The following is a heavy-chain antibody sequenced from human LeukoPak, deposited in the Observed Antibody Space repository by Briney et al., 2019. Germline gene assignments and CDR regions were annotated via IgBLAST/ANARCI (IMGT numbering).Heavy chain of an antibody. CDR3: AELGITMIGGV. V-gene: IGHV3-48*03. J-gene: IGHJ6*04. Sequence: GGSLRLSCAASGFTFSSYEMNWVRQAPGKGLEWVSYISSSGSTIYYADSVKGRFTISRDNAKNSLYLQVNSLRAEDTAVYYCAELGITMIGGVWGKGTTVTTSS. CDR2: ISSSGSTI. D-gene: IGHD3-10*02. CDR1: GFTFSSYE.